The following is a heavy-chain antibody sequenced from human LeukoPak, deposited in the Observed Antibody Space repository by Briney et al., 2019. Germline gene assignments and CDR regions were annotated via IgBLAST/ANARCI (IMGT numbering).Heavy chain of an antibody. D-gene: IGHD6-13*01. CDR2: IDHSGST. V-gene: IGHV4-38-2*01. Sequence: GSLRLSCAASGFTFSSYEMNWVRQPPGKGLEWIGNIDHSGSTYYNPSLKSRLTISVDTSKNQFSLKLSSVTAADTAVYYCASQQQLVLLDWFDPWGQGTLVTVSS. CDR3: ASQQQLVLLDWFDP. J-gene: IGHJ5*02. CDR1: GFTFSSYE.